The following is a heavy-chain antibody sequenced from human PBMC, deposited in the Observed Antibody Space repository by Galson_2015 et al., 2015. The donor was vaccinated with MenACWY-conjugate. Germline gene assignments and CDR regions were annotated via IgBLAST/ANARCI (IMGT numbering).Heavy chain of an antibody. J-gene: IGHJ6*02. CDR3: ARSFVVVVPAAIGEGGMDV. Sequence: SVKVSCKASGSTFSSYAISWVRQAPGQGLEWMGGIIPIFGTANYAQKFQGRVTITADESTSTAYMELSSLRSEDTAVYYCARSFVVVVPAAIGEGGMDVWGQGTTVTVSS. V-gene: IGHV1-69*13. CDR1: GSTFSSYA. CDR2: IIPIFGTA. D-gene: IGHD2-2*02.